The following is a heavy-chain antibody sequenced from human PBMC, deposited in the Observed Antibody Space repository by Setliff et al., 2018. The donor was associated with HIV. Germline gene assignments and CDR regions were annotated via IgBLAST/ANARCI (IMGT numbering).Heavy chain of an antibody. CDR2: INAGNGNT. J-gene: IGHJ3*02. CDR3: ARLSSAALWGGGAFDI. CDR1: GYSFTSYT. D-gene: IGHD2-2*01. V-gene: IGHV1-3*01. Sequence: ASVKVSCKASGYSFTSYTIHWVRQAPGQRLEWMGWINAGNGNTKYSQKFRGRVTFTRDTSASTAYMELSGLGFEDTAVYYCARLSSAALWGGGAFDIWGQGTMVTVS.